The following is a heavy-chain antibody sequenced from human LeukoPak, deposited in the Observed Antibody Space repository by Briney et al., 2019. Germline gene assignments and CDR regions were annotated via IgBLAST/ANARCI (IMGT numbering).Heavy chain of an antibody. V-gene: IGHV4-39*07. CDR2: IYYSGST. Sequence: KTSETLSLTCTVSGGSISSSSYYWGWIRQPPGKGLEWIGSIYYSGSTYYNPSLKSRVTISVDTSKNQFSLKLSSVTAADTAVYYCARDKGGGYSYGHDYWGQGTLVTVSS. CDR1: GGSISSSSYY. D-gene: IGHD5-18*01. CDR3: ARDKGGGYSYGHDY. J-gene: IGHJ4*02.